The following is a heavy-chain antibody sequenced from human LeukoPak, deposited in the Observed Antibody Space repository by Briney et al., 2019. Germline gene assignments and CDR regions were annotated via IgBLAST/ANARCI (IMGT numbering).Heavy chain of an antibody. CDR1: GFTFHSYA. D-gene: IGHD1-26*01. CDR3: AKVAPARPSILIVGHFQH. CDR2: ISYDGSIK. Sequence: PGGSLRLSCAASGFTFHSYAMHWVRQAPGKGLEWVAVISYDGSIKYYADSVKGRVTISRDNSKNTLFLQMNSLRTEDTAVYYCAKVAPARPSILIVGHFQHWGQGTLVTVSS. J-gene: IGHJ1*01. V-gene: IGHV3-30*18.